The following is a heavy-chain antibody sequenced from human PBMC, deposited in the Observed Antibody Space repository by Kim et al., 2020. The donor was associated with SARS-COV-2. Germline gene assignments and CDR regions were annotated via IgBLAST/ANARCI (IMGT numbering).Heavy chain of an antibody. CDR2: ISSSSSYT. CDR1: GFTFSDYY. V-gene: IGHV3-11*05. Sequence: GGSLRLSCAASGFTFSDYYMSWIRQAPGKGLEWVSYISSSSSYTNYADSVKGRFTISRDNAKNSLYLQMNSLRAEDTAVYYCARDLQYYYDSSGYYDGGEGWFDPWGQGTLVTVSS. CDR3: ARDLQYYYDSSGYYDGGEGWFDP. D-gene: IGHD3-22*01. J-gene: IGHJ5*02.